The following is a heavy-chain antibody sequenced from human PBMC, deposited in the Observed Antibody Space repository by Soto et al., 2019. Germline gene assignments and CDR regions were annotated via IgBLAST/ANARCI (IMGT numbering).Heavy chain of an antibody. CDR2: IIPIFGTA. V-gene: IGHV1-69*13. J-gene: IGHJ4*02. CDR3: ARDREPHYQCCTNGVCQYYFDY. D-gene: IGHD2-8*01. Sequence: GASVKVSCKASGGTFSSYAISWVRQAPGQGLEWMGGIIPIFGTANYAQKFQGRVTITADESTSTAYMELSSLRSEDTAVYYCARDREPHYQCCTNGVCQYYFDYWGQGTLVTVSS. CDR1: GGTFSSYA.